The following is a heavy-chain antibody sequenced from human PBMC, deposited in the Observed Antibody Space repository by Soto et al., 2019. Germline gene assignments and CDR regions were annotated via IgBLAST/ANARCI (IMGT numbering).Heavy chain of an antibody. V-gene: IGHV4-39*01. J-gene: IGHJ4*02. CDR2: FYFSGST. CDR3: ARAYSSSIRTLDY. Sequence: PSETLSLTCTVSGASISDTRFYWGWIRQPPGKGLEWIGTFYFSGSTYYNPSLKSRVTISVDTSKNQFSLKLSSATAADTAVYYCARAYSSSIRTLDYWGQGTLVTVSS. CDR1: GASISDTRFY. D-gene: IGHD6-6*01.